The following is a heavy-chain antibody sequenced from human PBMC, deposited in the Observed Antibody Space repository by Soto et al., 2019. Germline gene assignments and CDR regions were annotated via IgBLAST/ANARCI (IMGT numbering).Heavy chain of an antibody. CDR1: GGSFSGYY. Sequence: SETLSLTCAVYGGSFSGYYWSWIRQPPGKGLEWIGEINHSGSTNYNPSLKSRVTISVDTPKNQFSLKLSSVTAADTAVYYCARGSSYIVVVPAAIPPRAFDIWGQGTMVTVSS. CDR2: INHSGST. V-gene: IGHV4-34*01. D-gene: IGHD2-2*02. J-gene: IGHJ3*02. CDR3: ARGSSYIVVVPAAIPPRAFDI.